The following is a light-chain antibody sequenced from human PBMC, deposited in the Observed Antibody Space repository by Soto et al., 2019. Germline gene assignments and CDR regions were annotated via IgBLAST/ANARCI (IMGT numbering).Light chain of an antibody. V-gene: IGKV1-9*01. J-gene: IGKJ1*01. CDR1: QDISDY. CDR3: QQRSNWPPTWT. Sequence: DIQLTQSPSFLSASVGDRVTITCRASQDISDYLAWYQQRPGKAPKLLIYAASTLQSGVPSRFSGSGSGTEFTLTISSLQPEDFAVYYCQQRSNWPPTWTFGQGTKVEIK. CDR2: AAS.